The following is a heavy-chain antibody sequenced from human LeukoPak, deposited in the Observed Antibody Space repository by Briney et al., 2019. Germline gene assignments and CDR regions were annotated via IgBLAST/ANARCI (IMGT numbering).Heavy chain of an antibody. CDR2: ISAYNGNT. J-gene: IGHJ4*02. V-gene: IGHV1-18*04. CDR3: ARDGQWLVPDY. D-gene: IGHD6-19*01. Sequence: ASVKVSYKASGYTFTSYGISWVRQAPGQGLEWMGWISAYNGNTNYAQKLQGRVTMTADTSTSTACMELRSPRSDDTAVYYCARDGQWLVPDYWGQGTLVTVSS. CDR1: GYTFTSYG.